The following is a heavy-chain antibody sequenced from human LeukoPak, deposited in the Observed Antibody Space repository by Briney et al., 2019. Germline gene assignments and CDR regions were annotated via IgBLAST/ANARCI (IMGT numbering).Heavy chain of an antibody. CDR2: IKSKTDGGTT. Sequence: PGGSLRLSCAASGFTFSSYAMSWVRQAPGKGLEWVGRIKSKTDGGTTDYAAPVKGRFTISRDDSKNTLYLQMNSLKTEDTAVYYCTTDFVCSSTSCYRTFDYWGQGTLVTVSS. V-gene: IGHV3-15*01. J-gene: IGHJ4*02. D-gene: IGHD2-2*02. CDR3: TTDFVCSSTSCYRTFDY. CDR1: GFTFSSYA.